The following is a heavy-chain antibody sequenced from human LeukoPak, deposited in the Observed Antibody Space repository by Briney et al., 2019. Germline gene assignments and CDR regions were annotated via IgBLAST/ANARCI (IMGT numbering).Heavy chain of an antibody. J-gene: IGHJ3*02. D-gene: IGHD2-2*01. CDR2: IGSNGVST. CDR3: TSRYCTTTNCYSFDN. CDR1: GFTFSSYP. Sequence: SGGSLRLSCSASGFTFSSYPMHWVRQAPGKGLEYVSAIGSNGVSTYFADSVKGRFTISRDNSKNTLYLQMSSLRAEDTAVYYCTSRYCTTTNCYSFDNWGHGTLVTVSS. V-gene: IGHV3-64D*09.